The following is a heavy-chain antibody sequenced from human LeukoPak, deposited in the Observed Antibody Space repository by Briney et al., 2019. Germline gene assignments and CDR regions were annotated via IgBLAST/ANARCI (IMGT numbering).Heavy chain of an antibody. CDR2: MNPNSGNT. V-gene: IGHV1-8*01. CDR1: GYTFTSYD. Sequence: ASVKVSCKASGYTFTSYDMNWVRQATGQGLEWMGWMNPNSGNTGYAQKFQGRVTMTRNTSISTAYMELSSLRSEDTAVYYCARDMTSGWSAFDIWGQGTMVTVSS. J-gene: IGHJ3*02. CDR3: ARDMTSGWSAFDI. D-gene: IGHD6-19*01.